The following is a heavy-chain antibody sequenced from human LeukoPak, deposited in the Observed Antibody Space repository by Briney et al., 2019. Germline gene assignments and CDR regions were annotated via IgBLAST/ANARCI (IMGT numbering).Heavy chain of an antibody. J-gene: IGHJ4*02. CDR2: ISSSSSYI. Sequence: PGGSLRLSCAASGFTFSSYSMNWVRQAPGKGLEWVSSISSSSSYIYYADSVKGRFTISRDNAKNSLYLQMNSLRAEDTAVYYCARCGPQDYGDPIDYWGQGTLVTVSS. D-gene: IGHD4-17*01. CDR1: GFTFSSYS. CDR3: ARCGPQDYGDPIDY. V-gene: IGHV3-21*01.